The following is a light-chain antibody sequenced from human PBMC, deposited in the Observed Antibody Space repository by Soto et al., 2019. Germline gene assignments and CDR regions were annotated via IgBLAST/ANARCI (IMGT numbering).Light chain of an antibody. CDR2: GAS. V-gene: IGKV3-15*01. CDR1: QSVSSS. CDR3: QQYNNWPLHT. J-gene: IGKJ2*01. Sequence: EIVMTQSPGTLSVSPGERATLSCRASQSVSSSLAWYQQKPGQAPRLLIYGASTRATGIPARFSGSGSGTEFTLTISSLQSEDFAVYYCQQYNNWPLHTFGQGTKLEIK.